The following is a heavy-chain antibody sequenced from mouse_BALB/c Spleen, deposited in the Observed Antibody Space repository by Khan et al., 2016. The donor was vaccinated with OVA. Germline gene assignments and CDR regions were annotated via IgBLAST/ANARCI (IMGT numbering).Heavy chain of an antibody. CDR2: ISSLAYSI. J-gene: IGHJ4*01. V-gene: IGHV5-15*02. CDR3: VRWAMDY. CDR1: GFTFSDYG. Sequence: EVELVESGGGLVQPGGSRKLSCAASGFTFSDYGMAWVRQAPGKGPEWVAFISSLAYSIYYADTVTGRFTISRENAKNTLYLEMSSLMSEDTAMYFCVRWAMDYWVQVTSVTVSS.